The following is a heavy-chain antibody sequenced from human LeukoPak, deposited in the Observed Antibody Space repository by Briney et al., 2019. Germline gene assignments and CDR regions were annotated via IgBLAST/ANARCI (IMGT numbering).Heavy chain of an antibody. J-gene: IGHJ4*02. CDR1: GFTFNRYA. V-gene: IGHV3-43*02. CDR2: ISGDGITT. CDR3: AKDHVYGGADD. Sequence: GGSLRLPCAASGFTFNRYAMHWVRHAPGKGLEWVGLISGDGITTYYLDSVKGRFTISRDNSKNSLYLHMNSLRSEDTALYYCAKDHVYGGADDWGQGTLVTVSS. D-gene: IGHD4-23*01.